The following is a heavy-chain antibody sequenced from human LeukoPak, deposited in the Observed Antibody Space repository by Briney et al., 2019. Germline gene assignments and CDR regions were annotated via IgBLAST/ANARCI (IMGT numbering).Heavy chain of an antibody. CDR1: GFTVSSYA. CDR2: ISYDGSNK. Sequence: GSLRLSCAASGFTVSSYAMHWVRQAPGKGLEWVAVISYDGSNKYYADSVKGRFTISRDNSKNTLYLQMNSLRAEDTAVYYCARGIAVAGPPFDYWGQGTLVTVSS. CDR3: ARGIAVAGPPFDY. V-gene: IGHV3-30-3*01. J-gene: IGHJ4*02. D-gene: IGHD6-19*01.